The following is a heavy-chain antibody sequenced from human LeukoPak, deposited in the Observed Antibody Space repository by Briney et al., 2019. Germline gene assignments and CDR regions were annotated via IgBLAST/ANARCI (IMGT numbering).Heavy chain of an antibody. D-gene: IGHD6-13*01. Sequence: TGGSLRLSCAASGFTFSSYAMSWVRQAPGKGLEWVSAISGSGGSTYYADSVKGRFTNSRDNSKNTLYLQMNSLRAEDTAVYYCAKDGHGQQLAFDYWGQGTLVTVSS. CDR2: ISGSGGST. CDR1: GFTFSSYA. CDR3: AKDGHGQQLAFDY. J-gene: IGHJ4*02. V-gene: IGHV3-23*01.